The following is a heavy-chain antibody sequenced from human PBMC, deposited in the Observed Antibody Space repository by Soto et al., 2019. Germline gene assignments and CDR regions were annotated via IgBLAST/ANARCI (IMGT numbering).Heavy chain of an antibody. J-gene: IGHJ3*02. V-gene: IGHV3-74*01. Sequence: GGSLRLSCAASGFTFSSYWMHWVRQAPGKGLVWVSRINSDGSITNYADSVKGRFTISRDNTKNTLYLQMNSLRAEDTAVYYCASRGSTTYAFDIWGQGTMVTVSS. CDR3: ASRGSTTYAFDI. D-gene: IGHD3-10*01. CDR2: INSDGSIT. CDR1: GFTFSSYW.